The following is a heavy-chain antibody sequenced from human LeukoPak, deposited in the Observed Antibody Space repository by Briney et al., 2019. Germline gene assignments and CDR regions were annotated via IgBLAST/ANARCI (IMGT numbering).Heavy chain of an antibody. CDR1: GFTFSSYG. CDR3: ARDLAARHFDY. D-gene: IGHD6-6*01. Sequence: PGRSLRLSCEASGFTFSSYGMHWVRQAPGKGLEWVAVIWYDGSKKYYGDSVKGRFTISRDNSKNTLYLRMNSLRGEDTAIYYCARDLAARHFDYWGQGTLVTVSS. J-gene: IGHJ4*02. CDR2: IWYDGSKK. V-gene: IGHV3-33*01.